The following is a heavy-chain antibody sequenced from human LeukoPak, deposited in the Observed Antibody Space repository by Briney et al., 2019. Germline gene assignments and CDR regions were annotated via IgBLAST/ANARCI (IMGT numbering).Heavy chain of an antibody. CDR2: ISAYNGNT. D-gene: IGHD6-6*01. V-gene: IGHV1-18*01. Sequence: PAASVKVSCKASGYTFTSYGISWVRQAPGQGLEWMGWISAYNGNTNYAQKLQGRVTMTTDTSTSTAYMELRRPRSDDTAVYYCARGGSSSSKDYYYGMDVWGQGTTVTVSS. J-gene: IGHJ6*02. CDR3: ARGGSSSSKDYYYGMDV. CDR1: GYTFTSYG.